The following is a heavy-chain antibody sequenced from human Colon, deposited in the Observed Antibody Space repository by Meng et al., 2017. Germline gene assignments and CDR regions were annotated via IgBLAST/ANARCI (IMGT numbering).Heavy chain of an antibody. D-gene: IGHD2-15*01. Sequence: EVQLVESGGGLVKPGGSLRLSCAASGFTFSSYSMNWVRQAPGKGLEWVSSISSSSYADSVKGRFTISRDNAKNSLYLQMNSLRAEDTAVYCCARGRVVVVASPSDYWGQGTLVTVSS. J-gene: IGHJ4*02. CDR2: ISSSS. V-gene: IGHV3-21*01. CDR3: ARGRVVVVASPSDY. CDR1: GFTFSSYS.